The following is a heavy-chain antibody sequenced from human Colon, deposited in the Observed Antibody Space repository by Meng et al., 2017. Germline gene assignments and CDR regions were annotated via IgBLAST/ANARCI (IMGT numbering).Heavy chain of an antibody. D-gene: IGHD4-17*01. J-gene: IGHJ4*02. Sequence: LHASGPGLVRPSDDLSLVCTVSGGSIKSGGYHWSWVRQHPGKGLEYIGFMTDSGTTDYNPSLRSRVSISEIGSSKNQFSLTLRSVTAADTATYFWARDTLYGTDYWGQGVLVTVSS. CDR3: ARDTLYGTDY. CDR2: MTDSGTT. V-gene: IGHV4-31*03. CDR1: GGSIKSGGYH.